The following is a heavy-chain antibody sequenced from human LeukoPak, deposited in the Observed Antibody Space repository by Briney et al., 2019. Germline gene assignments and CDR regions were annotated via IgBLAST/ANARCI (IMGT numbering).Heavy chain of an antibody. J-gene: IGHJ4*02. D-gene: IGHD4-17*01. V-gene: IGHV3-23*01. CDR2: ISGSGGST. CDR3: ARSAGLRCFDY. CDR1: GFTLSKCA. Sequence: GGSLRLSCAASGFTLSKCAMSWVRQAPGKGLEWVSLISGSGGSTDYADSVKGRFTISRDNSENTLYLQMDSLRAEDTAVYYCARSAGLRCFDYWGLGTLVTVSS.